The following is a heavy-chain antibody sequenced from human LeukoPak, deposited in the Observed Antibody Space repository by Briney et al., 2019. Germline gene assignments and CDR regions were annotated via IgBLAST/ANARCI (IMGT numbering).Heavy chain of an antibody. CDR2: INPSGGST. CDR1: GYTFTSYY. J-gene: IGHJ6*03. CDR3: ARDDGSSSIYYYYYYMDV. V-gene: IGHV1-46*01. D-gene: IGHD6-6*01. Sequence: ASVKVSCKASGYTFTSYYMHWVRQAPGQGFEWMGIINPSGGSTSYAQKFQGRVTMTRDMSTSTVYMELSSLRSEDTAVYYCARDDGSSSIYYYYYYMDVWGKGTTVTVSS.